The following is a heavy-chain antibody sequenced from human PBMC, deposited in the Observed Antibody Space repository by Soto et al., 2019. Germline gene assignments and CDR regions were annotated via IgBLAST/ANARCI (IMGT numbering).Heavy chain of an antibody. J-gene: IGHJ4*02. V-gene: IGHV3-64*02. CDR2: ISSNGGST. CDR3: ARGRRIAAAGTDY. Sequence: GGSLSLSCAASGFTFSSYAMHWVRQAPGKGLEYVSAISSNGGSTYYADSVKGRFTTSRDNSKNTLYLQMGSLRAEDMAVYYCARGRRIAAAGTDYWGQGTLVTVSS. D-gene: IGHD6-13*01. CDR1: GFTFSSYA.